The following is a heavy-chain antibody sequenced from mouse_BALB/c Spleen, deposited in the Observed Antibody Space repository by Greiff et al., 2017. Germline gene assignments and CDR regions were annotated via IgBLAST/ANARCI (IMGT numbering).Heavy chain of an antibody. CDR2: ISSGGGST. J-gene: IGHJ2*01. CDR1: GFAFSSYD. D-gene: IGHD6-5*01. Sequence: EVHLVESGGGLVKPGGSLKLSCAASGFAFSSYDMSWVRQTPEKRLEWVAYISSGGGSTYYPDTVKGRFTISRDNAKNTLYLQMSSLKSEDTAMYYCARHGHPYDYFDYWGQGTTVTVSS. V-gene: IGHV5-12-1*01. CDR3: ARHGHPYDYFDY.